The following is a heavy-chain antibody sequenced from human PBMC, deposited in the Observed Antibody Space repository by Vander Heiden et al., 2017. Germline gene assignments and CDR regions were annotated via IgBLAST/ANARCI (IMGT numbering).Heavy chain of an antibody. CDR1: GGSISSGGYY. CDR3: AIVVRYCDWHNWFDP. V-gene: IGHV4-31*03. Sequence: QVQLQESGPGLVKPSQTLSLTCTVSGGSISSGGYYWSWIRQHPGKALEWIGYIYYSGSTYYNPSRKSRVTISVDTSKNQVSMKLSSVTAAETAVYYCAIVVRYCDWHNWFDPWGQGTMVTVYS. D-gene: IGHD3-9*01. CDR2: IYYSGST. J-gene: IGHJ5*02.